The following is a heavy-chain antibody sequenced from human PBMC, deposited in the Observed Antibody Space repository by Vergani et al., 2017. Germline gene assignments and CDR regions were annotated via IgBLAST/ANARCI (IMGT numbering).Heavy chain of an antibody. CDR2: ISSSGSTI. CDR1: GFTFSSYE. J-gene: IGHJ4*02. CDR3: ARPEAEDVLIRY. Sequence: EVQLVESGGGLVQPGGSLRLSCAASGFTFSSYEMNWVRPSPVKGLEWVSYISSSGSTIYYADSVKGRFTISRDNAKNSLYLQMNSLRAEDTAVYYCARPEAEDVLIRYWGQGTLVTVSS. V-gene: IGHV3-48*03. D-gene: IGHD2-21*01.